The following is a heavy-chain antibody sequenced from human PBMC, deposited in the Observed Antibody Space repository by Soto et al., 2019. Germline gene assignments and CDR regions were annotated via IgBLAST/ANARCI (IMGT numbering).Heavy chain of an antibody. CDR3: ASTYDSSPNYV. J-gene: IGHJ6*02. V-gene: IGHV4-59*01. CDR2: IDYSGNT. D-gene: IGHD3-22*01. CDR1: GVSIVRYY. Sequence: PSETLSLTCTVPGVSIVRYYWGWVRQPPGKGLEWLGHIDYSGNTKYNPSLKSRVTMSVDRSENQVSLKLSSVTAADTAVYYCASTYDSSPNYVWGQGTTVTVSS.